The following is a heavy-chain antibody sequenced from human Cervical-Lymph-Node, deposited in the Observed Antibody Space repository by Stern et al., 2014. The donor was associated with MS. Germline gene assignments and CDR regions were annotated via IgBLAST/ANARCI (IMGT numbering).Heavy chain of an antibody. D-gene: IGHD5/OR15-5a*01. CDR1: GYTFLSYG. Sequence: VQLGESGAEMKKPGASVKVSCKASGYTFLSYGLGWVRQAPGQGLEWMGGISGHNGHTNYAQKFQGRVTISTADSMNTGFMDMRRLRSADTAVYYCARGEVYGFDIWGQGTVVTVSA. V-gene: IGHV1-18*01. CDR3: ARGEVYGFDI. CDR2: ISGHNGHT. J-gene: IGHJ3*02.